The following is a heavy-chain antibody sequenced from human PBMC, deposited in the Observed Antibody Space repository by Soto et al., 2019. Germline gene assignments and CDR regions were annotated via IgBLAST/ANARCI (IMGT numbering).Heavy chain of an antibody. CDR3: ARVHRGVQLLIAPIDY. CDR2: INPNSGGT. V-gene: IGHV1-2*02. Sequence: ASVKGSCKASGYTFTGYYMHWVRQAPGQGLEWMGWINPNSGGTNYAQKFQGRVTMTRETSISTAYMELSRLRSDDTAVYYCARVHRGVQLLIAPIDYWGQGTLVTVSS. CDR1: GYTFTGYY. J-gene: IGHJ4*02. D-gene: IGHD2-2*01.